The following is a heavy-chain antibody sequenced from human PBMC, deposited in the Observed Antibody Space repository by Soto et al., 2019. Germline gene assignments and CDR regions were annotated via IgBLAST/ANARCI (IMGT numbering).Heavy chain of an antibody. D-gene: IGHD5-12*01. J-gene: IGHJ4*02. CDR2: ISSNGGST. Sequence: GGSLRLSCSASGFTFSSYAMHWVRQAPGKGLEYVSAISSNGGSTYYADSVKGRFTISRDNSKNTLYLQMSSLRAEDTAVYYCVKDGDGYTITSFFDYWGQGTLVTVSS. CDR3: VKDGDGYTITSFFDY. V-gene: IGHV3-64D*08. CDR1: GFTFSSYA.